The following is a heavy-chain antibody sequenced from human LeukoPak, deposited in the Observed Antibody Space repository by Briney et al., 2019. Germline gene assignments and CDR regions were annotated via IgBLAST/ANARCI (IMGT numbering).Heavy chain of an antibody. CDR3: ARWDIRGTAHQLDY. CDR1: GFTLSSNW. J-gene: IGHJ4*02. Sequence: GGSLRLSCVASGFTLSSNWMTWVRQVPGKGLEWVANINQDGSAKYFVDSVKGRFTISRDNAKNSIYLQMNSLRAEDTAVYYCARWDIRGTAHQLDYWGQGILVTVSS. V-gene: IGHV3-7*01. CDR2: INQDGSAK. D-gene: IGHD5-12*01.